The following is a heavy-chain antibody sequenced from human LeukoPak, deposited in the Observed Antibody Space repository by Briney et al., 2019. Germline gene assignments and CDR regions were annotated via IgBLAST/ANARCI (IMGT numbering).Heavy chain of an antibody. Sequence: GASVKVSCKASGYTFTNFYLHWVRQAPGQGLEWMGIINPTTGSTTYAQKLQGRVTMTRDMSTRTVYMELSSLRSEDTAVYFCARDLNPQSIGMRAFDIWGQGTMVTASS. CDR1: GYTFTNFY. D-gene: IGHD1-14*01. J-gene: IGHJ3*02. V-gene: IGHV1-46*01. CDR3: ARDLNPQSIGMRAFDI. CDR2: INPTTGST.